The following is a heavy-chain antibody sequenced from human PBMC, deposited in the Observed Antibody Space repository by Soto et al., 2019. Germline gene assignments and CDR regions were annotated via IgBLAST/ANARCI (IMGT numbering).Heavy chain of an antibody. CDR3: AKLGMTTITRDY. D-gene: IGHD5-12*01. V-gene: IGHV3-23*01. CDR1: GFSFDTYA. CDR2: ISGSGGNT. Sequence: EAQLLESGGGLVQPGGSLRLSCAASGFSFDTYAMSWVRQAPGKGLEWVSSISGSGGNTYYADSVKGRFTISRDNSKNMLYLQMTSLRAEDTALYYCAKLGMTTITRDYWGQGTQVTVSS. J-gene: IGHJ4*02.